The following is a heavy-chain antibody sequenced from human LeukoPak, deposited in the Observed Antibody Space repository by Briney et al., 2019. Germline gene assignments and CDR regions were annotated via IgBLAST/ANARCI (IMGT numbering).Heavy chain of an antibody. CDR2: ISGSGGST. J-gene: IGHJ4*02. CDR1: GFTFSSYG. D-gene: IGHD6-19*01. Sequence: GRSLRLSCAASGFTFSSYGMHWVRQAPGKGLEWVSAISGSGGSTYYADSVKGRFTISRDNSKNTRYLQMNSLRAEDTAVYYCAKDGGRAVAASYFDYWGQETLVTVSS. CDR3: AKDGGRAVAASYFDY. V-gene: IGHV3-23*01.